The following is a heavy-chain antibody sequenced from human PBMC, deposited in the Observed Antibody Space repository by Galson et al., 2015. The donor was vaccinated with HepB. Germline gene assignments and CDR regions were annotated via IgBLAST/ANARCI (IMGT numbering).Heavy chain of an antibody. V-gene: IGHV1-3*01. CDR3: ARVGPIGAVAGY. CDR2: INAGNGNT. D-gene: IGHD6-19*01. Sequence: SVKVSCKASGYTFTSYAMHWVRQAPGQRLEWMGWINAGNGNTKYSQKFQGRVTITRDTSASTAYMELSSLRSEDTAVYYCARVGPIGAVAGYWGQGTLVTVSS. J-gene: IGHJ4*02. CDR1: GYTFTSYA.